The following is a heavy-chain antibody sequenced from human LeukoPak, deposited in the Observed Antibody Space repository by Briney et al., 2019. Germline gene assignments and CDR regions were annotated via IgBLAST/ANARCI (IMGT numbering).Heavy chain of an antibody. CDR2: VHYSEST. J-gene: IGHJ4*02. D-gene: IGHD5-24*01. CDR3: TREGATVDH. Sequence: SETLSLTCTVSGVSITSYYWSWVRQPPGKGLEWIGYVHYSESTKYNPSLKNRVTISLDTSKNQFSLRLSSVTDADAALYYCTREGATVDHWGLGTLVTVSS. CDR1: GVSITSYY. V-gene: IGHV4-59*01.